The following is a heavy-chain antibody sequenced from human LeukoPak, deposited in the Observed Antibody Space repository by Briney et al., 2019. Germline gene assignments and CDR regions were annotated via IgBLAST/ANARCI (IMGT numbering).Heavy chain of an antibody. J-gene: IGHJ6*03. CDR1: GYTFTSYG. D-gene: IGHD2-21*01. V-gene: IGHV1-18*01. CDR2: ISAYNGNT. Sequence: GASVTVSCKASGYTFTSYGISWVRQAPGQGLEWMGWISAYNGNTNYAQKLQGRVTMTTDTSTSTAYMELRSLRSDDTAVYYCATEVNFYYYMDVWGKGTSVTVSS. CDR3: ATEVNFYYYMDV.